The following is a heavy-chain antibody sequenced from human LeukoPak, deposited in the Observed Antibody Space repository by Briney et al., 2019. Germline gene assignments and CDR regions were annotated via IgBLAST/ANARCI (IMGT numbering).Heavy chain of an antibody. CDR1: GGSISSYY. CDR2: IYYSGST. Sequence: SETLSLTCTVSGGSISSYYWSWIRQPPGKGLEWIGYIYYSGSTNYNPSLKSRVTISVDTSKNQFSLKLSSVTAADTAVYYCARGIAGTGYYYYYYMDVWGKRTTVTVSS. CDR3: ARGIAGTGYYYYYYMDV. V-gene: IGHV4-59*01. D-gene: IGHD6-13*01. J-gene: IGHJ6*03.